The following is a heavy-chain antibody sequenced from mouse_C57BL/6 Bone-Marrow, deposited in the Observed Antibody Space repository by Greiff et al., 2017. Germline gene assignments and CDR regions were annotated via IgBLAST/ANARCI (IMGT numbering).Heavy chain of an antibody. CDR1: GYTFTSYG. Sequence: QVQLKQSGAELARPGASVKLSCKASGYTFTSYGISWVKQRTGQGLEWIGEIYPRSGNTYYNEKSKGKATLTADKSSSTAYMELRSLTSEDSAVYFCAVNWGFAYWGQGTLVTVSA. CDR3: AVNWGFAY. J-gene: IGHJ3*01. CDR2: IYPRSGNT. D-gene: IGHD4-1*01. V-gene: IGHV1-81*01.